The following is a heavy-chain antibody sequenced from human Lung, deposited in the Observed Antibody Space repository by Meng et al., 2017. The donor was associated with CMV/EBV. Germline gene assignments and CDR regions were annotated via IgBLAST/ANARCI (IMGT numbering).Heavy chain of an antibody. V-gene: IGHV3-48*04. CDR1: GFTFRSYN. CDR2: ISFSSSII. CDR3: AGYTSSSYGMGV. Sequence: GESLKISCEASGFTFRSYNMNWVRQAPGKGLEWVSYISFSSSIIHYADSVKGRFTISRDNARDSLYLQMNSLRAEDTAVYFCAGYTSSSYGMGVWGQGTPVTVSS. J-gene: IGHJ6*02. D-gene: IGHD3-16*02.